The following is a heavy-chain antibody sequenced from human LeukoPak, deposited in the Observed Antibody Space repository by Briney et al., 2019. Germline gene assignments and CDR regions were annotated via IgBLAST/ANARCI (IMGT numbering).Heavy chain of an antibody. D-gene: IGHD3-22*01. CDR3: ARVGYDSSGPSVDS. V-gene: IGHV4-59*01. CDR1: GGSISSYY. J-gene: IGHJ4*02. Sequence: PSETLSLTCTVSGGSISSYYWSWIRQPPGKGLEWIGYIYYSGSTNYNPSLKSRVTISVDTSKNQFSLKLSSVTAADTAVYYCARVGYDSSGPSVDSWGQGTLVTVSS. CDR2: IYYSGST.